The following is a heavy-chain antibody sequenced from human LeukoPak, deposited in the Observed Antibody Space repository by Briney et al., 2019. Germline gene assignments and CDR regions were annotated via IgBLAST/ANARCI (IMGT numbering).Heavy chain of an antibody. V-gene: IGHV3-48*04. CDR1: GFAFSSHS. CDR3: ARDGGLSSGWYYLDY. CDR2: ISSGSSSM. Sequence: GGSLRLSCAASGFAFSSHSMNWVRQAPGKGLEWVSYISSGSSSMYYADSVKGRFTISRDDAENSLYLQVNSLRAEDTAVYYCARDGGLSSGWYYLDYWGQGTLVTVSS. D-gene: IGHD6-19*01. J-gene: IGHJ4*02.